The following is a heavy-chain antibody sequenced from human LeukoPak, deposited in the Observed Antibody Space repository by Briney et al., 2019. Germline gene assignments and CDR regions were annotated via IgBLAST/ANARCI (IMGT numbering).Heavy chain of an antibody. CDR1: GYTFTSYY. D-gene: IGHD5-12*01. Sequence: ASVKVSCKASGYTFTSYYMHWVRQAPGQGLEWMGIINPSGGSTSYAQKFQGRVTMTRDTSTSTVYMEVSSLRSEDTAVYYCARDSGYDLRVLDYYGMDVWGQGPTVTVSS. J-gene: IGHJ6*02. CDR3: ARDSGYDLRVLDYYGMDV. V-gene: IGHV1-46*01. CDR2: INPSGGST.